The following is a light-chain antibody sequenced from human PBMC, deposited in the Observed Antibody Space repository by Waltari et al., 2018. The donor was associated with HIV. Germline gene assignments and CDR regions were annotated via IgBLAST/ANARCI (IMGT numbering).Light chain of an antibody. CDR2: EVN. CDR1: SSDIGIYNY. V-gene: IGLV2-14*01. J-gene: IGLJ2*01. CDR3: TSYTTRSTVI. Sequence: QSALTQPASVSGSPGQSITISCTGTSSDIGIYNYVSWYQQHPGKAPKLLIYEVNNPPAVVSHRFCGSKSGNTASLSISGLQAEDEADYYCTSYTTRSTVIFGGGTSVTVL.